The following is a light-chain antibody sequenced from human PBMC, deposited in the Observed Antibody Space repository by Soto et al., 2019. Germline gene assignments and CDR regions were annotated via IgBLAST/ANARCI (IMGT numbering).Light chain of an antibody. Sequence: QSVLTQPPSASGTPGQRVTISCSGSSSNIETNYVYWYQHLPGAAPKLLIFTNNQRPSGVPDRFSASKSGTSASLAISGLGSEDEGDYYCAATEDSLGGPVFGGGTKLTVL. V-gene: IGLV1-47*02. CDR1: SSNIETNY. J-gene: IGLJ2*01. CDR3: AATEDSLGGPV. CDR2: TNN.